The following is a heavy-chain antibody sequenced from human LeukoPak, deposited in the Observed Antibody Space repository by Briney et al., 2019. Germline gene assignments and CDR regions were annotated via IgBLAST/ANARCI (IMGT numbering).Heavy chain of an antibody. CDR1: GFTFSDYY. D-gene: IGHD6-13*01. CDR2: ISSSGSTI. J-gene: IGHJ3*02. CDR3: ARTRGIAAAGTHHDAFDI. Sequence: GGSLRLSCAASGFTFSDYYMSWIRQAPGKGLEWVSYISSSGSTIYYADSVKGRFTISRDNAKNSLYLQMNSLRAEDTAVYYCARTRGIAAAGTHHDAFDIWGQGTMVTVSS. V-gene: IGHV3-11*01.